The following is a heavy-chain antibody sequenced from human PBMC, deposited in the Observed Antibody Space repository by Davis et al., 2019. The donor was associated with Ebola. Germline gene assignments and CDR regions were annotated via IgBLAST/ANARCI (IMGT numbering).Heavy chain of an antibody. V-gene: IGHV4-59*08. CDR2: IHYSGST. CDR3: ARRVAAALPGAFDI. J-gene: IGHJ3*02. Sequence: MPSETLSLTCTVSGGSISSYYWSWIRQPPGKGLEWLGYIHYSGSTNYNPSLKSRVTISVDTSKNQFSLKLSSVTAADTAVYYCARRVAAALPGAFDIWGQGTMVTVSS. D-gene: IGHD2-15*01. CDR1: GGSISSYY.